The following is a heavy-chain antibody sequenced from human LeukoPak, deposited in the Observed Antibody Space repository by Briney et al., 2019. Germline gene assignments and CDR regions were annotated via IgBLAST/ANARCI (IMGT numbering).Heavy chain of an antibody. CDR1: GFTFSSYW. CDR2: INSDGSNT. Sequence: GGSLRLSCAASGFTFSSYWMHWVRQVPGKGLVWVSRINSDGSNTNYADSVKGRFTISRDNAKNTLYLQMNSLRAEDTAVYYCVRWGLGKGEAFDIWGQGTMVTVSS. D-gene: IGHD3-10*01. CDR3: VRWGLGKGEAFDI. J-gene: IGHJ3*02. V-gene: IGHV3-74*01.